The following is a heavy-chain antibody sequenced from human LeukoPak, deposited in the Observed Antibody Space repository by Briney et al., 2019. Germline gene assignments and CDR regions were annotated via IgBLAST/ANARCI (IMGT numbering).Heavy chain of an antibody. Sequence: SETLSLTCTVSGGSISSYYWSWIRQPPGKGLEWIGSIYYSGSTYYNPSLKSRVTISVDTSKNQFSLKLSSVTAADTAVYYCARRRATDAAWGQGTLVTVSS. CDR1: GGSISSYY. CDR2: IYYSGST. J-gene: IGHJ5*02. V-gene: IGHV4-39*01. CDR3: ARRRATDAA.